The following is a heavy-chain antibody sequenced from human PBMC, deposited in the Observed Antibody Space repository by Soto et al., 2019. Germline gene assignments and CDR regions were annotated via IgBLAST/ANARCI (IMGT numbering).Heavy chain of an antibody. Sequence: QLVESGGRGVQPGRSLRLSCEASEFTFSSYAMHWVRQAPGRGLEWVALISFDGRKEFYADSVKGRFIISRDNSRSMVYLQMDGLGPDDTAIYYCARPSPRWSYHYGMDVWGQGTTVTVSS. CDR1: EFTFSSYA. V-gene: IGHV3-30*03. J-gene: IGHJ6*02. D-gene: IGHD2-15*01. CDR3: ARPSPRWSYHYGMDV. CDR2: ISFDGRKE.